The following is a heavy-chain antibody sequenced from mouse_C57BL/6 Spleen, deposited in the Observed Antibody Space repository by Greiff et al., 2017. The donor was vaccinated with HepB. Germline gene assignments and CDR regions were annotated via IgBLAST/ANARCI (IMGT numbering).Heavy chain of an antibody. Sequence: VQLQQSGPELVKPGASVKISCKASGYAFSSSWMNWVKQRPGKGLEWIGRIYPGDGDTNYNGKFKGKATLTADKSSSTAYMQLSSLTSEDSAVYFCARGNGIYYDYAWFAYWGQGTLVTVSA. V-gene: IGHV1-82*01. CDR2: IYPGDGDT. CDR3: ARGNGIYYDYAWFAY. J-gene: IGHJ3*01. D-gene: IGHD2-4*01. CDR1: GYAFSSSW.